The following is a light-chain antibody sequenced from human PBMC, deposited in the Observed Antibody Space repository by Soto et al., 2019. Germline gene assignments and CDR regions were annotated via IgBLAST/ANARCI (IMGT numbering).Light chain of an antibody. J-gene: IGKJ5*01. CDR1: QDIITW. V-gene: IGKV1-12*01. CDR3: QQTDSFPIT. CDR2: TAS. Sequence: DLQMTQSPSSVTASVGDSVTIXXRSSQDIITWLSWYQQKPGKAPNVXIYTASNLQSGVPSRFSGSGSGTHFTLTISSLQPEDFGTYYCQQTDSFPITFGQGTRLEIK.